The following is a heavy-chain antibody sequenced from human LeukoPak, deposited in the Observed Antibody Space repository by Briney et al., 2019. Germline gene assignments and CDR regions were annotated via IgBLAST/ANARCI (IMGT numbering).Heavy chain of an antibody. D-gene: IGHD5-24*01. J-gene: IGHJ4*02. CDR3: AKDRDGYSPFDY. Sequence: PGGSLRLSCAASGFIFSSYEMHWVRQAPGEGLEWVSAISGSGGSTYYADSVKGRFTISRDNTKNTLYLQMNSLRAEDTAVYYGAKDRDGYSPFDYWGQGTLVTVSS. CDR2: ISGSGGST. V-gene: IGHV3-23*01. CDR1: GFIFSSYE.